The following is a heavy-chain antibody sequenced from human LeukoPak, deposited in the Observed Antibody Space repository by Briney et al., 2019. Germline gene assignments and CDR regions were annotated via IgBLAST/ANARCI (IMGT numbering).Heavy chain of an antibody. CDR1: GGSISSSTYY. CDR3: AESTAPRRLFDY. Sequence: SETLSLTCTVSGGSISSSTYYWGWIRQPPGKGLEWIGSIYYSVSTYYNPSLKSRVTISVDTSKNQFSLKLSSVTAADTAVYYCAESTAPRRLFDYWGQGTLVTVSS. CDR2: IYYSVST. J-gene: IGHJ4*02. D-gene: IGHD6-6*01. V-gene: IGHV4-39*01.